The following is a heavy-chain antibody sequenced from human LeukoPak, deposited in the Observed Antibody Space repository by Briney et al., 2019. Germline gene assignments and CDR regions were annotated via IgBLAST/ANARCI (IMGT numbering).Heavy chain of an antibody. CDR2: INHSGST. D-gene: IGHD3-22*01. CDR1: GGSFSGYY. CDR3: ASTYYYDSSGYYYSLDAFDI. V-gene: IGHV4-34*01. J-gene: IGHJ3*02. Sequence: SETLSLTCAVYGGSFSGYYWSWIRQLPGKGLEWIGEINHSGSTNYNPSLKSRVTISVDTSKNQFSLKLSSVTAADTAVYYCASTYYYDSSGYYYSLDAFDIWGQGTMVTVSS.